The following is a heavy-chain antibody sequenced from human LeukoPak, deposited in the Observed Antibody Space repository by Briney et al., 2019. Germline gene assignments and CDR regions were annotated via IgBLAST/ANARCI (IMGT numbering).Heavy chain of an antibody. V-gene: IGHV4-61*05. Sequence: SETLSLTCTVSGGSISSSSYYWSWIRQPPGKGLGWIGYIYYSGSTNYNPSLKSRVTISVDTSKNQFSLKLSSVTAADTAVYYCARSPRYGVFFDYWGQGTLVTVSS. J-gene: IGHJ4*02. CDR2: IYYSGST. D-gene: IGHD5-18*01. CDR1: GGSISSSSYY. CDR3: ARSPRYGVFFDY.